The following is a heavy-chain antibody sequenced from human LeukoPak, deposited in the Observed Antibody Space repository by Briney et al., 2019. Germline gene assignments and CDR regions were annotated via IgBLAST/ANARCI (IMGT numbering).Heavy chain of an antibody. CDR3: ARESVDCSSTSCIDAFDI. CDR1: GFTFSSYS. D-gene: IGHD2-2*01. CDR2: ISSSSSYI. J-gene: IGHJ3*02. Sequence: GGSLRLSCAASGFTFSSYSMNWVRQAPGKGLKWVSSISSSSSYIYYADSVKGRFTISRDNAKNSLYLQMNSLRAEDTAVYYCARESVDCSSTSCIDAFDIWGQGTMVTVSS. V-gene: IGHV3-21*01.